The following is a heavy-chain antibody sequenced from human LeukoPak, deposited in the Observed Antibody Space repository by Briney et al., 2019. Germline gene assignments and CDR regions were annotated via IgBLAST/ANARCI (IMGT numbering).Heavy chain of an antibody. Sequence: GSPLRLSCAASEFTFSSSAMVGVRQAPGKRLKWIASITGSGDGTYYADSVRARFTISRDSSDNTLYLQANSLRAEDTAVYFCVKGFVHPTYYFDYWGQGTLVAVSS. D-gene: IGHD3-10*01. V-gene: IGHV3-23*01. CDR1: EFTFSSSA. CDR3: VKGFVHPTYYFDY. CDR2: ITGSGDGT. J-gene: IGHJ4*02.